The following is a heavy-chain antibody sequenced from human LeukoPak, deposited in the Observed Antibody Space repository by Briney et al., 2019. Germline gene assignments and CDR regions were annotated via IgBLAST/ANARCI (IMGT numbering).Heavy chain of an antibody. V-gene: IGHV3-20*04. J-gene: IGHJ6*03. CDR2: INWNGGST. Sequence: AGGSLRLSCAASGFTFDNYAMSWVRQAPGKGLEWVSAINWNGGSTGYADSVKGRFTISRDNAKNSLYLQMNSLRAEDTALYYCARTNSFSYVHYYYYMDVWGRGTTVTVSS. CDR3: ARTNSFSYVHYYYYMDV. CDR1: GFTFDNYA. D-gene: IGHD1-26*01.